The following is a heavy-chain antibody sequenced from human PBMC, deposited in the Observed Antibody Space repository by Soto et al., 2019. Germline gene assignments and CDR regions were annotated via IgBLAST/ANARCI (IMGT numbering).Heavy chain of an antibody. Sequence: QVHLVESGGGVVQPGTSLRLSCAASRFTFSSYTMHWVRQAPGKGLEWVAIISYDGSTKYYSDSVKGRSTISRDNSKNKLYLQMNSLRAEDTAVYYCARGTIGYFASDYWGQGTLVTVSS. J-gene: IGHJ4*02. CDR3: ARGTIGYFASDY. CDR2: ISYDGSTK. CDR1: RFTFSSYT. D-gene: IGHD5-18*01. V-gene: IGHV3-30-3*01.